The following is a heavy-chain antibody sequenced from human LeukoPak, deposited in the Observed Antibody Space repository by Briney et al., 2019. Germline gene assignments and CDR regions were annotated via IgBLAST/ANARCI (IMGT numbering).Heavy chain of an antibody. CDR1: GFTFSTYW. CDR3: AKDAAGPEY. J-gene: IGHJ4*02. CDR2: ISSDGSST. Sequence: PGGSLRLPCAASGFTFSTYWMHWVRQAPGKGLVWLSRISSDGSSTNYADSVKGRFTISRDNAKNTLYLQMNNLRVEDTAVYYCAKDAAGPEYWGQGTLVTVST. V-gene: IGHV3-74*01. D-gene: IGHD6-13*01.